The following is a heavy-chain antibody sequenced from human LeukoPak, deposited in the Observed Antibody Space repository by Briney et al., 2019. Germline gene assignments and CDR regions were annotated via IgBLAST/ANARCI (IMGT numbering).Heavy chain of an antibody. D-gene: IGHD2-15*01. CDR2: ISAYNGNT. Sequence: ASVKVSCKASGYTFTSYGISWVRQAPGQGREGMGWISAYNGNTNYAQKLQGRVTITTDTSTSTAYMELRSLMSDETPVYYSVRDVRSVVWYFDLWVRGTLVTASS. CDR3: VRDVRSVVWYFDL. CDR1: GYTFTSYG. V-gene: IGHV1-18*01. J-gene: IGHJ2*01.